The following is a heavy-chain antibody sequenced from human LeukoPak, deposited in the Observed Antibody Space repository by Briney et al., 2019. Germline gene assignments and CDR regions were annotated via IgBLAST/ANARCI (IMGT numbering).Heavy chain of an antibody. CDR1: GMSISSGYY. Sequence: PSETLSLTCTVTGMSISSGYYYGWVRQTPGKGLEWIGNIYHDGSTFYNPSLKSRVTISVDTSKNQFSLKLSSVTAADTAVYYCARIGYSSGFYYFDYWGQGTLVTVSS. CDR2: IYHDGST. J-gene: IGHJ4*02. D-gene: IGHD6-19*01. V-gene: IGHV4-38-2*02. CDR3: ARIGYSSGFYYFDY.